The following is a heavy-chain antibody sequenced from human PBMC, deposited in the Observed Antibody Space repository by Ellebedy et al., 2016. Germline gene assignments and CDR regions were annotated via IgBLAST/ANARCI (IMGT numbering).Heavy chain of an antibody. CDR1: AYTFSSYY. V-gene: IGHV1-46*01. D-gene: IGHD2-8*01. J-gene: IGHJ4*02. CDR2: INPSGGST. CDR3: ARASPLQLMVYAAYYFDY. Sequence: ASVKVSXXASAYTFSSYYMHWVRQPPGQGLEWMGIINPSGGSTSYAQKFQGRVTMTRDTSTSTVYMELSSLRSEDTAVYYCARASPLQLMVYAAYYFDYWGQGTLVTVSS.